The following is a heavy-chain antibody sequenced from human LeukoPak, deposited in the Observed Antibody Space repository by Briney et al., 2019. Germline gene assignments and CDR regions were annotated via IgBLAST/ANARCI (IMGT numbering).Heavy chain of an antibody. CDR3: ARGIPGYSSGWYVGWFDP. CDR1: GGSISSYY. Sequence: SEILSLTCTVSGGSISSYYWSWIRQPPGKGLEWIGYIYYSGSTNYNPSLKSRVTISVDTSKNQFSLKLSSVTAADTAVYYCARGIPGYSSGWYVGWFDPWGQGTLVTVSS. V-gene: IGHV4-59*01. J-gene: IGHJ5*02. CDR2: IYYSGST. D-gene: IGHD6-19*01.